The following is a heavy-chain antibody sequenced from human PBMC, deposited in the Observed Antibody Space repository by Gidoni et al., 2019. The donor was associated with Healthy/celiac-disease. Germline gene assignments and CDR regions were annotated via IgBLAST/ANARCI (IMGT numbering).Heavy chain of an antibody. D-gene: IGHD3-16*01. V-gene: IGHV3-73*02. Sequence: EVQLVESGGGLVQPGGSLKLAWAASGITFSGHAMHWVRQASGKGLEWVGRIRIKASRYATAYAASGKSRFTTSRDDSKNTAYLQMISLKPEDTAVYYWIRRGGDGYNRGIDYWGQGTLVTVSS. CDR2: IRIKASRYAT. CDR1: GITFSGHA. CDR3: IRRGGDGYNRGIDY. J-gene: IGHJ4*02.